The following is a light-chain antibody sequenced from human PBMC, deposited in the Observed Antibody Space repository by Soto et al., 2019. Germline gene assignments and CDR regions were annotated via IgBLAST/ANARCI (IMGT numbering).Light chain of an antibody. V-gene: IGLV2-14*01. Sequence: QSVLTQPASVSGSPGQSITISCTGTSSDVGGYNYVSWYQQHPGTAPKLMIYEVSNRPSGLSNRFSGSKSGNTASLTISGLQAEDEADYYCSSYAGSNNLDVVFGGGTKLTVL. J-gene: IGLJ2*01. CDR2: EVS. CDR1: SSDVGGYNY. CDR3: SSYAGSNNLDVV.